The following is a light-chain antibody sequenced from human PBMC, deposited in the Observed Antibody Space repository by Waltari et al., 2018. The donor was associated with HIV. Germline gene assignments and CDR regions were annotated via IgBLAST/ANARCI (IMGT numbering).Light chain of an antibody. CDR1: QGVSSN. CDR2: GAS. CDR3: QQYNNWPQT. V-gene: IGKV3-15*01. Sequence: ETMMTQSPATLSVSPGERATLSCRASQGVSSNLAWYQQKPGQAPRLLIYGASTRATAIPARVSGSGSGTDFTLTISSLQSEDIAIYYRQQYNNWPQTFGQGTKVEIK. J-gene: IGKJ1*01.